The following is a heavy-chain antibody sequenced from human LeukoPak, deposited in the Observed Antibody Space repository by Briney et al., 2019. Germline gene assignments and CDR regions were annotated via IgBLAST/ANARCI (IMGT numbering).Heavy chain of an antibody. CDR2: IYYSGST. D-gene: IGHD2-2*01. CDR3: ARRYQLGYAFDI. J-gene: IGHJ3*02. CDR1: GFTFSSYA. V-gene: IGHV4-59*01. Sequence: PGGSLRLSCAASGFTFSSYAMSWVRQAPGKGLEWIGYIYYSGSTNYNPSLKSRVIISLDTSKKQFSLKLSSVTAADTAVYYCARRYQLGYAFDIWGQGTMVTVSS.